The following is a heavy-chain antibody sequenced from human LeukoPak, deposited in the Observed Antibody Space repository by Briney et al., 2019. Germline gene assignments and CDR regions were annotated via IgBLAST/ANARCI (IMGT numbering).Heavy chain of an antibody. V-gene: IGHV4-61*01. CDR1: GGSVSSGSYY. CDR3: ARGTYYYDSSGYYFDY. D-gene: IGHD3-22*01. Sequence: SETLSLTCTVSGGSVSSGSYYWSWFRQPPGKGLEWIGYIYYSGSTNYNPSLKSRVTISVDTSKNQFSLKLSSVTAADTAVYYCARGTYYYDSSGYYFDYWGQGTLVTVSS. J-gene: IGHJ4*02. CDR2: IYYSGST.